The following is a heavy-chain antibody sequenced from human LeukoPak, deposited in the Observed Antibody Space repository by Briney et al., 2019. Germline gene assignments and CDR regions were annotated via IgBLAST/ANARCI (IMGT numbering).Heavy chain of an antibody. V-gene: IGHV3-21*01. CDR3: ARDPYGGNFDY. D-gene: IGHD4-23*01. J-gene: IGHJ4*02. Sequence: VSSISSRSSFKYYSDSVNGRFTISRDNAKNSLYLQMNSLTADDTAVYYCARDPYGGNFDYWGQGTLVTVSS. CDR2: ISSRSSFK.